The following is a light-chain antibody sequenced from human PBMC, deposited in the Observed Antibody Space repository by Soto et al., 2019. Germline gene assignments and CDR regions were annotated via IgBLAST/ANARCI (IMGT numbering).Light chain of an antibody. CDR2: GAS. V-gene: IGKV3-20*01. J-gene: IGKJ1*01. Sequence: VLTQSPDTLSLPPGEIATLSCRAGQSISGTFLNWYQQKPGQAPRLLIYGASNRATGTPDRFSGSGSGTDFTLTISRLEPEDFAVYYCQQYGSSGTFGQGTKVDIK. CDR1: QSISGTF. CDR3: QQYGSSGT.